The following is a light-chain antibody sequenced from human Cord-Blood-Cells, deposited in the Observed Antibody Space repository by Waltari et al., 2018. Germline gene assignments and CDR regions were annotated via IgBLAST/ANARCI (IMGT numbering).Light chain of an antibody. CDR1: QSVSSSY. Sequence: SPGERATLSCRASQSVSSSYLVWYQQKSGQAPRPLIYGASSRATGIPDRFSGRGSGTDFNLTISRLEPEDFAVYYCQQYASSSWTFGQGTKVAIK. CDR2: GAS. CDR3: QQYASSSWT. V-gene: IGKV3-20*01. J-gene: IGKJ1*01.